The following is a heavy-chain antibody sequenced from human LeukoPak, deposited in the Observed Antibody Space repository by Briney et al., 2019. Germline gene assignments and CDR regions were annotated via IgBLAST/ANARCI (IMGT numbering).Heavy chain of an antibody. V-gene: IGHV1-2*02. Sequence: GASVKVSCKASGYTFTDYYIHWVRQAPGQGLEWMGWINPNYGGTNYAQKFQGRVTMSRDTSISTAYMKLSRLRSVDTTVYYCTRSLFSGYDMRAFDMWGQGTMVTVSS. J-gene: IGHJ3*02. CDR3: TRSLFSGYDMRAFDM. CDR1: GYTFTDYY. CDR2: INPNYGGT. D-gene: IGHD5-12*01.